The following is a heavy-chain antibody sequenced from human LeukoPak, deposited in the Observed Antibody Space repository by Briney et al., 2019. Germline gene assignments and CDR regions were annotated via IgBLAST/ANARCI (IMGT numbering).Heavy chain of an antibody. Sequence: ASVKVSCKVSGYTLSDLAMHWVRQAPGKGLEWMGGLHPEDGEAIYAQPLQGRVTMTEDTSTDTAYMELSSLRSDDTAVYYCATGNFGDYGAFDIWGQGTLVTVSS. CDR1: GYTLSDLA. CDR3: ATGNFGDYGAFDI. D-gene: IGHD4-17*01. V-gene: IGHV1-24*01. J-gene: IGHJ3*02. CDR2: LHPEDGEA.